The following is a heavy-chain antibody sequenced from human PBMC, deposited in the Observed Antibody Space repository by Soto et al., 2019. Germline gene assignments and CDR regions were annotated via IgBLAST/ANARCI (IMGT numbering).Heavy chain of an antibody. CDR2: IIPIFGTT. Sequence: QVQLVQSGAEVKKPGSSVKVSCKASGGTFSNYAITWVRQAPGQGLEWLGRIIPIFGTTDYAQKFQGRVTITADESTTTAYMELSSLRSDDTAVYXXXXXXXXXXXXXXWFDPWGQGTLVTVSS. J-gene: IGHJ5*02. CDR1: GGTFSNYA. V-gene: IGHV1-69*15. CDR3: XXXXXXXXXXXXWFDP.